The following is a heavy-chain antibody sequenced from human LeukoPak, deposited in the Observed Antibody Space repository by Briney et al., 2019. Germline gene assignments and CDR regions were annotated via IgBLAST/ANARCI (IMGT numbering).Heavy chain of an antibody. Sequence: GASVKVSFKASGYSFTVYYMHWVRQAPGQGLEWVGWINPNSGGTNYAQKFQGRVTMTRDTSISTAYMELSRLRSDDTAVYYCARDYSGTYYGGQDYWGQGTLVTVSS. CDR3: ARDYSGTYYGGQDY. CDR2: INPNSGGT. V-gene: IGHV1-2*02. CDR1: GYSFTVYY. J-gene: IGHJ4*02. D-gene: IGHD1-26*01.